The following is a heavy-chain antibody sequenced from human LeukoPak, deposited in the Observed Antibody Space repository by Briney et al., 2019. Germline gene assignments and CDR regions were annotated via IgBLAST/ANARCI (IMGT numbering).Heavy chain of an antibody. J-gene: IGHJ4*02. Sequence: SETLSLNCAVYGGSFSGYYWSWIRQPPGKGLEWIGEINHSGSTNYNPSLKSRVTISVDTSKNQFSLKLSSVTAADTAVYYCARTDILTGYFTYYFDYWGQGTLVTVSS. CDR2: INHSGST. D-gene: IGHD3-9*01. CDR1: GGSFSGYY. V-gene: IGHV4-34*01. CDR3: ARTDILTGYFTYYFDY.